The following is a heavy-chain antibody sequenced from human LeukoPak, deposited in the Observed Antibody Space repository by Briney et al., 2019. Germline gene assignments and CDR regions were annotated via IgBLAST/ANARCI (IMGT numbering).Heavy chain of an antibody. CDR1: GFTFSSHL. D-gene: IGHD4-23*01. CDR2: ISSDGTYT. J-gene: IGHJ4*02. Sequence: GGSLRLSCAASGFTFSSHLMHWVRQAPGKGLVWVSRISSDGTYTNYADSVRGRFSISRDNAKNTLYLQMNSLRVEDTAVYYCARGRPHGNDYWGQGTLVTVSS. CDR3: ARGRPHGNDY. V-gene: IGHV3-74*01.